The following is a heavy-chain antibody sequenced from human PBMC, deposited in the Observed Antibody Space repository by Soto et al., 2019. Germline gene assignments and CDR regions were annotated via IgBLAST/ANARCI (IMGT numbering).Heavy chain of an antibody. D-gene: IGHD3-10*01. J-gene: IGHJ6*02. V-gene: IGHV3-48*02. CDR3: AREGPGITMVRGVIINYYYYGMDV. CDR2: ISSSSSTI. CDR1: GFTFSSYS. Sequence: GGSLRLSCAASGFTFSSYSMNWVRQAPGKGLEWVSYISSSSSTIYYADSVKGRFTISRDNAKNSLYLQMNSLRDEDTAVYYCAREGPGITMVRGVIINYYYYGMDVWGQGTTVTVSS.